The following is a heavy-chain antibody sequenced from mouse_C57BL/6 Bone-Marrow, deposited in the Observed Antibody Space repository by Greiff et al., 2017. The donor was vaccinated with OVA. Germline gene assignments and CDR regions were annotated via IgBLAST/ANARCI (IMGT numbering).Heavy chain of an antibody. CDR1: GYAFSSSW. D-gene: IGHD1-1*01. CDR2: IYPGDGDT. J-gene: IGHJ2*01. Sequence: QVQLQQSGPELVKPGASVKISCKASGYAFSSSWMNWVKQRPGKGLEWIGRIYPGDGDTNYNGKFKGKATLTADKSSSTAYMQLSSLTSEDSAVYFCARNYGSSYGYWGQGTTLTGSS. CDR3: ARNYGSSYGY. V-gene: IGHV1-82*01.